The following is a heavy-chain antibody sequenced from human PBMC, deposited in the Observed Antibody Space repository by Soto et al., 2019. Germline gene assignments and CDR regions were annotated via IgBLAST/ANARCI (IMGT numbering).Heavy chain of an antibody. V-gene: IGHV4-59*01. J-gene: IGHJ4*02. Sequence: SAPLSLTCTVSGGSISGFYWSWIRQPPGKGLEWIGYISYSGNTNYSPSLKSRVTRSVDTSKKQLSLELTSVTTADTAVYFCARAPMVVTRSYFDNWGQGTPVTGSS. CDR3: ARAPMVVTRSYFDN. CDR2: ISYSGNT. D-gene: IGHD2-8*01. CDR1: GGSISGFY.